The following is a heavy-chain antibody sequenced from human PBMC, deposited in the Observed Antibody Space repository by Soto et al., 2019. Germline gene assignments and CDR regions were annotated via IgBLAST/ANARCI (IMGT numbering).Heavy chain of an antibody. CDR1: GFTFTSYA. CDR3: AKTKGYPYYFDY. D-gene: IGHD6-13*01. CDR2: ISGSGDTT. J-gene: IGHJ4*02. Sequence: GGSLRLSCAASGFTFTSYAMAWVRQAPGKGLEWVSAISGSGDTTYYADSVEGRFTISRGISKNTVYLQMNSLRAEDTAVYYCAKTKGYPYYFDYWGQGTLVTVSS. V-gene: IGHV3-23*01.